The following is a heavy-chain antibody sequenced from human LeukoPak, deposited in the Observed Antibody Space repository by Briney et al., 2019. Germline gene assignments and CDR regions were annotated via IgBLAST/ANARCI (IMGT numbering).Heavy chain of an antibody. J-gene: IGHJ1*01. D-gene: IGHD2-2*01. CDR1: GFTFSSYA. Sequence: GGSLRLSCAASGFTFSSYAMTWVRQAPGRGLEWVSTISGSIGSTYYADSVKGRFTISRDNSKNTLYLQMNSLRAEDTAVYYCARVGYCSSTSCREYFQHWGQGTLVTVSS. V-gene: IGHV3-23*01. CDR2: ISGSIGST. CDR3: ARVGYCSSTSCREYFQH.